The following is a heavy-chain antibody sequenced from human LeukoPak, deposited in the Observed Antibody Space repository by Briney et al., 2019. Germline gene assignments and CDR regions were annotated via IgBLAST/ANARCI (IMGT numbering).Heavy chain of an antibody. D-gene: IGHD1-26*01. J-gene: IGHJ5*02. CDR3: ARVFGGSYLAFRWFDP. CDR1: GYTFTCYY. CDR2: INPNSGGT. Sequence: ASVKVSCKASGYTFTCYYMHWVRQAPGQGLEWMGWINPNSGGTNYAQKFQGRVTMTRDTSISTAYMELSRLRSDDTAVYYCARVFGGSYLAFRWFDPWGQGTLATVSS. V-gene: IGHV1-2*02.